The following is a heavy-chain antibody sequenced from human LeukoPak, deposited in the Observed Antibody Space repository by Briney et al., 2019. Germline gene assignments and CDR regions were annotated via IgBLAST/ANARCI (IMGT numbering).Heavy chain of an antibody. CDR3: AKDRANWAIDD. CDR2: IGGDGIA. Sequence: AGESLRLSCVASGFTFTDHPMNWVRQAPGKGLEWISYIGGDGIAFYADSVKGRFTASKDDARKSMYLQMSSLRVEDTAVYYCAKDRANWAIDDWGQGTQVTVSS. CDR1: GFTFTDHP. V-gene: IGHV3-69-1*01. D-gene: IGHD3-16*01. J-gene: IGHJ4*02.